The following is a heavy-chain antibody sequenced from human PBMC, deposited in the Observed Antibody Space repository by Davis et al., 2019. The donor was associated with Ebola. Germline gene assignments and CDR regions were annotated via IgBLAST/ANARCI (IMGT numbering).Heavy chain of an antibody. CDR3: ARVSTVTTSGIYYGMDV. D-gene: IGHD4-17*01. V-gene: IGHV4-59*12. CDR2: IFDSGST. Sequence: SETLSLTCNVSGVSITPYYWNWIRQPPGKGLEFIGYIFDSGSTNYNPSLKSRVTISVDKSKNQFSLKLSSVTAADTAVYYCARVSTVTTSGIYYGMDVWGQGTTVTVSS. J-gene: IGHJ6*02. CDR1: GVSITPYY.